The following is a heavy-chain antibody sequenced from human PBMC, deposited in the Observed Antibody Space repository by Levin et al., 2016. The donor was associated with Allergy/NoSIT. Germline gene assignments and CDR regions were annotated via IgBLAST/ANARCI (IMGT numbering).Heavy chain of an antibody. V-gene: IGHV3-33*01. J-gene: IGHJ4*02. D-gene: IGHD2-2*01. CDR2: IWYDGSNK. CDR3: ARVGYCSSTSCYPPGLDY. Sequence: WIRQPPGKGLEWVAVIWYDGSNKYYADSVKGRFTISRDNSKNTLYLQMNSLRAEDTAVYYCARVGYCSSTSCYPPGLDYWGQGTLVTVSS.